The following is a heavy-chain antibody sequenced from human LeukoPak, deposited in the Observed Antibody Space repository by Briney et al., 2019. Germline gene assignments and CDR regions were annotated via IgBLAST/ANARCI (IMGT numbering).Heavy chain of an antibody. J-gene: IGHJ4*02. CDR1: GGSISTYY. Sequence: SETLSLTCTVSGGSISTYYWNWVRQPPGKGLEWIGHIYHSEYTSYNPSLKSRVTISVDTSKNQFSLKLSSVTAADTAVYYCARRTFIAAAGYYFDYWGQGTLVTVSS. V-gene: IGHV4-59*08. D-gene: IGHD6-13*01. CDR3: ARRTFIAAAGYYFDY. CDR2: IYHSEYT.